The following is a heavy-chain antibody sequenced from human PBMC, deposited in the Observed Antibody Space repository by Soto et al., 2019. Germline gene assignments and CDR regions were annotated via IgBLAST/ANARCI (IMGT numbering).Heavy chain of an antibody. CDR2: IYYSGST. CDR3: AGVAGVVTYDAFDI. J-gene: IGHJ3*02. D-gene: IGHD3-3*01. CDR1: GGSVSSGSYY. Sequence: PSETLSLTCTVSGGSVSSGSYYWSWIRQPPGKGLEWIGYIYYSGSTNYNPSLKSRVTISVDTSKNQFSLKLSSVTAADTAVYYWAGVAGVVTYDAFDIWGQGTMVTVSS. V-gene: IGHV4-61*01.